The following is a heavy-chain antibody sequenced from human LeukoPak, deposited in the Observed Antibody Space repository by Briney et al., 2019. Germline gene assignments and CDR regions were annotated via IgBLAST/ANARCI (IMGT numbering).Heavy chain of an antibody. V-gene: IGHV1-2*02. Sequence: ASVKVSCKASGYTFTGYYMHWVRQAPGQGLEWMGWINPNSGGTNYAQKFQGRATMTRDTSISTAYMELSRLRSDDTAVYYCAREGSEVLRYFDWLLYLIHWGQGTLVTVSS. CDR1: GYTFTGYY. CDR3: AREGSEVLRYFDWLLYLIH. D-gene: IGHD3-9*01. J-gene: IGHJ4*02. CDR2: INPNSGGT.